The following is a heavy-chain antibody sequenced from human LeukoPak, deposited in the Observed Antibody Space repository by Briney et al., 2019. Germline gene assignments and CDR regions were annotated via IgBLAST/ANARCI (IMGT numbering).Heavy chain of an antibody. J-gene: IGHJ6*02. CDR1: GYTFTGYF. D-gene: IGHD4-17*01. CDR2: INPNSGGT. Sequence: ASVKVSCKASGYTFTGYFIHWVRQAPGQGLEWMGWINPNSGGTNYAQKFQGRVTMTRDTSISTAYMELSRLRSDDTAVYYCARRTGNYGVHYGMDVWGQGTTVTVSS. CDR3: ARRTGNYGVHYGMDV. V-gene: IGHV1-2*02.